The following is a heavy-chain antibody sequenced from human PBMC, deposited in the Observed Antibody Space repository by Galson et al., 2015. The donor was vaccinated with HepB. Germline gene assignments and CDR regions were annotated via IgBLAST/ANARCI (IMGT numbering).Heavy chain of an antibody. CDR1: GFTFSSYD. D-gene: IGHD1-7*01. Sequence: SLRLSCAASGFTFSSYDMHWVRQATGKGLEWVSAIGTAGDSYYPGSVKGRFTISRDNAKNSLYLQMNSLRVEDTVVYYCARVMAGTTPSDYWGQGTLVTVSS. J-gene: IGHJ4*02. CDR2: IGTAGDS. V-gene: IGHV3-13*01. CDR3: ARVMAGTTPSDY.